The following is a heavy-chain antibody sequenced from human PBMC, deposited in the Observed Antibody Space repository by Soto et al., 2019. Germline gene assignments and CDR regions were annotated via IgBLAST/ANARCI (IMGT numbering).Heavy chain of an antibody. J-gene: IGHJ5*02. CDR2: IIPIFGTA. V-gene: IGHV1-69*06. D-gene: IGHD6-13*01. CDR1: GGTFSSYA. Sequence: SVKVSCKASGGTFSSYAISWVRQAPGQGLEWMGGIIPIFGTANCAQKFQGRVTITADKSTSTAYMELSSLRSEDTAVYYCARGRIAEAERDWFDPWGQGTLVTVTS. CDR3: ARGRIAEAERDWFDP.